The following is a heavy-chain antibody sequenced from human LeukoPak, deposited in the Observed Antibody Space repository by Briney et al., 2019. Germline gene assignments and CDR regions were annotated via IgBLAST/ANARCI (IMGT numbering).Heavy chain of an antibody. Sequence: ASVKVSCKASGYTFTDYYIHWVRQAPGQGLEWMGRINPNSGDTNYAQRSRGRVTMTRETSITTVYMELSRLRSDDTAMYYCARIVRTAYCGGDCFPWGQGTLVTVSS. CDR1: GYTFTDYY. V-gene: IGHV1-2*06. CDR3: ARIVRTAYCGGDCFP. CDR2: INPNSGDT. J-gene: IGHJ5*02. D-gene: IGHD2-21*02.